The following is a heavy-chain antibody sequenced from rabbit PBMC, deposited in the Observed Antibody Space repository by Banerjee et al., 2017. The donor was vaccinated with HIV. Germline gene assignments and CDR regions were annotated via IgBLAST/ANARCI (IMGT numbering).Heavy chain of an antibody. V-gene: IGHV1S45*01. CDR3: ATTVHKIYFDL. CDR1: GIDFSSSHW. Sequence: QEQLKETGGGLVKPGGTLTLTCKASGIDFSSSHWISWVRQAPGKGLEWIACIYTGNSNTWYASWLNGRFTTSKTSSTTVDLKMTSLTAADTATYFCATTVHKIYFDLWGPGTLVTVS. J-gene: IGHJ4*01. D-gene: IGHD1-1*01. CDR2: IYTGNSNT.